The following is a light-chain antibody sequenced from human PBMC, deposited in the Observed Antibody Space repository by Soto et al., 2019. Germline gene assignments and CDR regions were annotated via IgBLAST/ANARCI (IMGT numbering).Light chain of an antibody. J-gene: IGLJ2*01. V-gene: IGLV1-47*01. CDR2: RHN. Sequence: QSVLTQSPSASGTPGQRVTISCSGSSSDIGSNYVYWYQQLPGTAPKLLIYRHNQRPSGVPDRFSGSKSGTSASLAISGLRSEDAADYYCAAWDDSLSGGVFGGGTKLTVL. CDR3: AAWDDSLSGGV. CDR1: SSDIGSNY.